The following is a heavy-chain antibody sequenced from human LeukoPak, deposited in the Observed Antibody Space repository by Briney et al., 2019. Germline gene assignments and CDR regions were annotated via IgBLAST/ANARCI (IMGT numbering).Heavy chain of an antibody. D-gene: IGHD3-22*01. CDR3: AKHRDAYYYDDS. J-gene: IGHJ4*02. V-gene: IGHV4-59*04. Sequence: SETLSLTCAVYGGSFSGYYWSWIRQPPRKGLEWLGSISYSWSTYYNPSLKSRVTISVDTSTNQFSLNLSSVTAADTAVYYCAKHRDAYYYDDSWGQGTLVTVSS. CDR2: ISYSWST. CDR1: GGSFSGYY.